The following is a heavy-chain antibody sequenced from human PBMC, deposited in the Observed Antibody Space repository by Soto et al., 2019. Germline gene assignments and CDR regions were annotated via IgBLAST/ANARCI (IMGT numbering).Heavy chain of an antibody. CDR2: IYYSGST. CDR3: AREGRLAYFDY. CDR1: GGSISSYY. J-gene: IGHJ4*02. V-gene: IGHV4-59*01. Sequence: PSETLSLTCTVSGGSISSYYWSWIRQPPGKGLEWIGYIYYSGSTNYNPSLKSRVTISVDTSKNQFSLKLSSVTAADTAVYYCAREGRLAYFDYWGQGTLVTVSS.